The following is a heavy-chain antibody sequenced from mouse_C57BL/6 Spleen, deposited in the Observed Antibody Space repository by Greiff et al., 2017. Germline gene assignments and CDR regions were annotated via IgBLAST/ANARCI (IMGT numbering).Heavy chain of an antibody. CDR2: IYPGDGDT. V-gene: IGHV1-80*01. CDR1: GYAFSSYW. CDR3: ASPFITTVIATPYWYFDV. J-gene: IGHJ1*03. Sequence: QVQLQQSGAELVKPGASVKISCKASGYAFSSYWMNWVKQRPGKGLEWIGQIYPGDGDTNYNGKFKGKATLTADKSSSTAYMQLSSLTSEDSAVYFCASPFITTVIATPYWYFDVWGTGTTVTVSS. D-gene: IGHD1-1*01.